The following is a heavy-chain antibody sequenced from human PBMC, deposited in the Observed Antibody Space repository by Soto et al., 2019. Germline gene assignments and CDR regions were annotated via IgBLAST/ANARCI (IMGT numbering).Heavy chain of an antibody. CDR1: GYSVSSSDYY. CDR2: MLYIGLT. Sequence: SETLSLTCSVSGYSVSSSDYYWAWIRQPPGKGLEWIGSMLYIGLTYYNPSLKSRVTLSVDTSKNQFSVRLNSVTASDTAVYYCAPLSVSLSGPYGIHVWGQGTTFTVSS. D-gene: IGHD2-15*01. V-gene: IGHV4-39*01. J-gene: IGHJ6*02. CDR3: APLSVSLSGPYGIHV.